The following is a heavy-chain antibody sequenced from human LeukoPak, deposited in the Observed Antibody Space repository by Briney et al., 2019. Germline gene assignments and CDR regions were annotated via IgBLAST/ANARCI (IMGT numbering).Heavy chain of an antibody. CDR3: ARDPLGWDGSGYYYGGLDS. D-gene: IGHD3-10*01. CDR1: SFTFTSYG. J-gene: IGHJ5*01. V-gene: IGHV1-18*01. Sequence: ASVKVSCKASSFTFTSYGFNWVRQAPGQGLEWLGWISAYSLKTNYAWKFQGRVTMTTDTSTRTVYMELRSLRSEDTAVYYCARDPLGWDGSGYYYGGLDSWGQGTMVIVSS. CDR2: ISAYSLKT.